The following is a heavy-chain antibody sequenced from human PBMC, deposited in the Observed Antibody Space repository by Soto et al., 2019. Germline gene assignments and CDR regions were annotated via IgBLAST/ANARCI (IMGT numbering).Heavy chain of an antibody. CDR2: IYYSGST. CDR1: GGSISRSSYY. CDR3: ARHHKERYCSGGSCYSVHDAFDI. J-gene: IGHJ3*02. D-gene: IGHD2-15*01. V-gene: IGHV4-39*01. Sequence: PSETLSLTCTVSGGSISRSSYYWGWIRQPPGKGLEWIGSIYYSGSTYYNPSLKSRVTISVDTSKNQFSLKLSSVTAADTAVYYCARHHKERYCSGGSCYSVHDAFDIWGQATMVTVSS.